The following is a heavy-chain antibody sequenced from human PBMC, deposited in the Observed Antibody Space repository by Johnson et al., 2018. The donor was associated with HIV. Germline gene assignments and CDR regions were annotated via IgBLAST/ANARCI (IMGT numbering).Heavy chain of an antibody. Sequence: VQLVESGGGLVQPGRSLRLSCAASGFTFDDYAMHWVRQAPGKGLEWVSGISWNSGSIGYADSVKGRFSLSRDNVKNSLYLQMNSLRVEDTALYYCARDPSTHYSRLTGDFGAFDIWGQGTMVTVSS. CDR3: ARDPSTHYSRLTGDFGAFDI. V-gene: IGHV3-9*01. D-gene: IGHD7-27*01. CDR2: ISWNSGSI. J-gene: IGHJ3*02. CDR1: GFTFDDYA.